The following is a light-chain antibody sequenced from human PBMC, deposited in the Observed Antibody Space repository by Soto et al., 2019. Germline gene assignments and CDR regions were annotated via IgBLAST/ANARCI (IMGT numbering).Light chain of an antibody. J-gene: IGLJ2*01. V-gene: IGLV2-14*01. CDR2: EVS. Sequence: QSALTQPASVSGSPGQSITISCTGTSSDVGAYNYVSWYQQHPGKAPKLMIYEVSNRPSGVSNRFSGSKSGNTASLTISGLQAEDEADYYCSSYTSSSHVLFGGGTKVTVL. CDR1: SSDVGAYNY. CDR3: SSYTSSSHVL.